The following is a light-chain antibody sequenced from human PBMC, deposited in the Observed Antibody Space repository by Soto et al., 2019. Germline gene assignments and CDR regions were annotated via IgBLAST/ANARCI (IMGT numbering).Light chain of an antibody. CDR3: QQYHWAPDT. CDR1: QSVGSSY. V-gene: IGKV3-20*01. Sequence: EVVLTQSPGTLSLSPGERVTLSCMASQSVGSSYLAWYQQKPGQAPRLLIYDASSRATGIPDRFSGGGSGTDFTLTVSRLEPEDFAVYYCQQYHWAPDTFGQGTRLEIK. J-gene: IGKJ5*01. CDR2: DAS.